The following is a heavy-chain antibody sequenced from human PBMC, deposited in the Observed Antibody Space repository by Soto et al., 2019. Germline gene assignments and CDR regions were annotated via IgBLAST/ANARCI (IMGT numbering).Heavy chain of an antibody. D-gene: IGHD2-15*01. CDR3: ARDGEDPSGGSCYSDY. Sequence: QVQLVEAGGGVVQPGRSLRLSCAASGFTFSSYGMHWVRQAPGKGLEWVAVIWYDGSNKYYADSVKGRFTISRDNSKNTLYLQINSLRAEDTAVYYCARDGEDPSGGSCYSDYWGQGTLVTVSS. CDR2: IWYDGSNK. CDR1: GFTFSSYG. V-gene: IGHV3-33*01. J-gene: IGHJ4*02.